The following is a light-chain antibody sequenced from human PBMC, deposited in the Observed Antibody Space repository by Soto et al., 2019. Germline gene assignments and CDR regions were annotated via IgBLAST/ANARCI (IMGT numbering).Light chain of an antibody. J-gene: IGLJ1*01. CDR3: SSYAGSNYV. V-gene: IGLV2-8*01. CDR1: SSDVGGYNY. CDR2: EVT. Sequence: QSVLTQPPSASGSPGQSVTISCTGTSSDVGGYNYVSWYQQHPGKAPKLILYEVTKRPSGVPDRFSGSKSGNTASLTVSGLQAEDEADYYCSSYAGSNYVFGTGTKVTVL.